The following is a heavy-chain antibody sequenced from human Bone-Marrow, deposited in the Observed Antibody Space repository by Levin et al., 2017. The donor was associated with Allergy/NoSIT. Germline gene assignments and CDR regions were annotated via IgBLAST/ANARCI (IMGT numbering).Heavy chain of an antibody. Sequence: GESLKISCKASGYTFTSYGISWVRQAPGQGLEWMGWISAYNGNTNYAQKLQGRVTMTTDTSTSTAYMELRSLRSDDTAVYYCARDGQQLEDDNDYWGQGTLVAVSS. CDR1: GYTFTSYG. CDR2: ISAYNGNT. V-gene: IGHV1-18*01. D-gene: IGHD6-13*01. CDR3: ARDGQQLEDDNDY. J-gene: IGHJ4*02.